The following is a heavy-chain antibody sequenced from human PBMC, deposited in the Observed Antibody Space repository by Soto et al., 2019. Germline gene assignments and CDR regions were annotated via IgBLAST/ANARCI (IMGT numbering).Heavy chain of an antibody. Sequence: PSETLSLTCAVSGGSISSGGYSWSWIRQPPGKGLEWIGYIYHSGSTYYNPSLKSRVTISVDRSKNQFSLKLSSVTAADTAVYCCARHSSYYYGSGADAFDIWGQGTMVTVSS. D-gene: IGHD3-10*01. V-gene: IGHV4-30-2*01. CDR1: GGSISSGGYS. CDR3: ARHSSYYYGSGADAFDI. CDR2: IYHSGST. J-gene: IGHJ3*02.